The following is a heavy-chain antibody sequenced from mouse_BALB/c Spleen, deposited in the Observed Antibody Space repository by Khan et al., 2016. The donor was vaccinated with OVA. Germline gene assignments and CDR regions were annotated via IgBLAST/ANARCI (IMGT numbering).Heavy chain of an antibody. Sequence: VQLKESGPGLVKPSQSLSLTCTVTGYSITSDYAWNWIRQFPGNKLEWMGYISSSGSTNYNPALKSRISITRDTSKNQFFLQLNSVTTEDTATYYCARDGSRYNYAMDYWGQGTSLTVSS. CDR3: ARDGSRYNYAMDY. CDR1: GYSITSDYA. CDR2: ISSSGST. V-gene: IGHV3-2*02. D-gene: IGHD2-3*01. J-gene: IGHJ4*01.